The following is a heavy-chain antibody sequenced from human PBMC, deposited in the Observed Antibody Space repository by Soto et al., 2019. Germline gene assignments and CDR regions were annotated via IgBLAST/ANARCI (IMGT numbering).Heavy chain of an antibody. CDR1: GFTFSSYA. Sequence: GGSLRLSCAASGFTFSSYAMSWVRQAPGKGLEWVSAISGSGGSTYYADSVKGRFTISRDNSKNTLYLQMNSLRAEDTAVYYCAKNRAYYGSGSDFDYWGQGTLVTVSS. CDR3: AKNRAYYGSGSDFDY. V-gene: IGHV3-23*01. J-gene: IGHJ4*02. D-gene: IGHD3-10*01. CDR2: ISGSGGST.